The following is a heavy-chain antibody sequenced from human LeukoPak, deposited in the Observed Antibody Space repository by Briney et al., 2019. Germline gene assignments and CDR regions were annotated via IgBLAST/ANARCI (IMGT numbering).Heavy chain of an antibody. CDR1: GYSFTRYW. J-gene: IGHJ4*02. CDR3: ARPTGYGSGSYYNY. V-gene: IGHV5-51*01. CDR2: IYPGDSDT. D-gene: IGHD3-10*01. Sequence: GESLQISSEGSGYSFTRYWIAWVRQMPGKGLEWMGIIYPGDSDTKYSPSFQGQITISADKSINTAYLQWSSLKASDTAMYYCARPTGYGSGSYYNYWGQGTLVTVSS.